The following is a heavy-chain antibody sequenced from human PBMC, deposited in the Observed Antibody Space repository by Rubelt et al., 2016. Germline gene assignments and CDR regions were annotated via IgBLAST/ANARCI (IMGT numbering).Heavy chain of an antibody. J-gene: IGHJ4*02. D-gene: IGHD2-2*01. CDR3: ASRYCSTTSCYHFDY. Sequence: QVQLVQSGAEVKKPGSSVKVSCKASGGTSRTYSISWVRQAPGQGLEWMGRIIPILGGANYEQKFQGRVPITADKATSTAYMELSSLTSEDTAVYYCASRYCSTTSCYHFDYWGQGTLVTVSS. V-gene: IGHV1-69*04. CDR1: GGTSRTYS. CDR2: IIPILGGA.